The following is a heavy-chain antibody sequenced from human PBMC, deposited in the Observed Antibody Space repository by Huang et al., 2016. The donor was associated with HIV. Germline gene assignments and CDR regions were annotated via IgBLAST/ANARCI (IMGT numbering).Heavy chain of an antibody. CDR3: ARGQGGYYYYYMDV. Sequence: QVQLQQWGAGLLRPSETLSLTCPVYGGSFSGYSGTWIRQPPGKGLEWIGEINHSESTNYNPSLKSRVTISVDTSRNQFSLTLTSVTAADTAVYYCARGQGGYYYYYMDVWGKGTTVTVSS. CDR2: INHSEST. CDR1: GGSFSGYS. J-gene: IGHJ6*03. V-gene: IGHV4-34*01.